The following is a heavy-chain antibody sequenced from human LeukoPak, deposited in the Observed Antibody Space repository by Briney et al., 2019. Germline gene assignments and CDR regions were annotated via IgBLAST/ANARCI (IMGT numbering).Heavy chain of an antibody. J-gene: IGHJ4*02. CDR1: GFTFDDYA. CDR3: AKAPLRYFDWSFYYFDY. CDR2: ISWNSGSI. V-gene: IGHV3-9*01. Sequence: GGSLRLSCAASGFTFDDYAMHWVRHAPGKGLEWVSGISWNSGSIGYADSVKGRFTISRDNAKNSLYLQMNSLRAEDTALYYCAKAPLRYFDWSFYYFDYWGQGTLVTVSS. D-gene: IGHD3-9*01.